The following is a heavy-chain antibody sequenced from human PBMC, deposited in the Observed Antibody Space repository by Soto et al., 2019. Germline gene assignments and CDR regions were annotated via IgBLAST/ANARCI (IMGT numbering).Heavy chain of an antibody. CDR1: GFSIGKYW. CDR3: AIQDCTNDVCLEAAVTVGGALEY. V-gene: IGHV3-74*01. CDR2: ISGDGTTT. J-gene: IGHJ4*02. Sequence: EVQLVESGGGLVQPGEALRLACAASGFSIGKYWMHGVRQAPGKGPVWVSYISGDGTTTDYAGSVKGRFTISRDNAKNTLFLQMDSLRVEDTAIYFCAIQDCTNDVCLEAAVTVGGALEYWGRGAQVTVSS. D-gene: IGHD2-8*01.